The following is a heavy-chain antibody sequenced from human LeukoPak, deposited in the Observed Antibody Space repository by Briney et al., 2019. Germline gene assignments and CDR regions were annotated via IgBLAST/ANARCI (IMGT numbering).Heavy chain of an antibody. CDR2: IFGSGGSP. V-gene: IGHV3-23*01. CDR3: ARNPHYDILTGSEFYYFDY. Sequence: GGSLRLSCEASGFTFGSHAMYWVRQAPGKGLEWVAGIFGSGGSPHYADPVKGRFTISRDNSRNTVYLQMNSLRAEDTAVYYCARNPHYDILTGSEFYYFDYWGQGTLVTVSS. D-gene: IGHD3-9*01. J-gene: IGHJ4*02. CDR1: GFTFGSHA.